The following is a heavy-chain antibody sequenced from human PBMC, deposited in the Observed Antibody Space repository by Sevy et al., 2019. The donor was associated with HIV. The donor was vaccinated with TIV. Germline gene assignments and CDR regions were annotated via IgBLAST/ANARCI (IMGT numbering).Heavy chain of an antibody. V-gene: IGHV3-21*01. D-gene: IGHD2-15*01. CDR1: GFTFSSYN. CDR3: ARVVAYCSGGTCFPGYYYGMDV. CDR2: ISSSSNYI. J-gene: IGHJ6*02. Sequence: GGSLRLSCAASGFTFSSYNMNWVRQAPGKGLEWVSSISSSSNYINYADSVKGRFTISRENAKNSLYLEMNTLRAEDTAVYYCARVVAYCSGGTCFPGYYYGMDVWGQGTTVTVS.